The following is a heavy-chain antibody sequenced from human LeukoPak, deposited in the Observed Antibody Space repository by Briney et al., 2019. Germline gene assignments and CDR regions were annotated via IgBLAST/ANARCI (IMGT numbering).Heavy chain of an antibody. CDR1: GFTFSSCS. CDR2: ISSSSSYI. J-gene: IGHJ6*02. Sequence: GGSLRLSCAASGFTFSSCSMNWVRQAPGEGLEWVSSISSSSSYIYYADSVKGRFTISRDNAKNSLYLQMNSLRAEDTAVYYCASAPYDFPNYYYYGMDVWGQGTTVTVSS. D-gene: IGHD3-3*01. V-gene: IGHV3-21*01. CDR3: ASAPYDFPNYYYYGMDV.